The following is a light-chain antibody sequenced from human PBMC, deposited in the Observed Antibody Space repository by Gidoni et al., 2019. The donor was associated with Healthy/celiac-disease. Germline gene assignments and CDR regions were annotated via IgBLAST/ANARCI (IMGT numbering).Light chain of an antibody. CDR1: SSDVGCYNY. V-gene: IGLV2-8*01. Sequence: QSPLTPPPSASGSPGQSVTISCTGTSSDVGCYNYVYWYQQHPGKAPKRMIYEVSKRPSGVPDRFSGSKSGNTASLTVSGLQAEDEADYYCSSYAGSNPVVFGGGTKLTVL. CDR3: SSYAGSNPVV. J-gene: IGLJ2*01. CDR2: EVS.